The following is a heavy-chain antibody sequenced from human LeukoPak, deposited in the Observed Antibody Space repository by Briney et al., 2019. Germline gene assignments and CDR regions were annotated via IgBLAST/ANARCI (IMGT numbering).Heavy chain of an antibody. CDR3: AKGVVGAASAAAAGYFEY. V-gene: IGHV3-23*01. D-gene: IGHD2-15*01. CDR2: IGSGGIST. Sequence: GGSLRLSCAAYGFTFNNYAMSWVRQAPGKGLEWVSLIGSGGISTYHADSVKGRFTISRDNSKNALYLQMNSLRAEDTAVYYCAKGVVGAASAAAAGYFEYWGQGALVTVSS. CDR1: GFTFNNYA. J-gene: IGHJ4*02.